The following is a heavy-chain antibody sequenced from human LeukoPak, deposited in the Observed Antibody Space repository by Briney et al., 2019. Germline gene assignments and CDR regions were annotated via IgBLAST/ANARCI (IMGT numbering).Heavy chain of an antibody. CDR1: GYTLTELS. Sequence: ASVKVSCKVSGYTLTELSMHWVRQAPGKGLEWMGGFDPEDGETIYAQKFQGRVTMTEDTSTDTAYMGLSSLRSEDTAVYYCATVGRSGYDYSSFDYWGQGTLVTVSS. J-gene: IGHJ4*02. CDR3: ATVGRSGYDYSSFDY. D-gene: IGHD5-12*01. V-gene: IGHV1-24*01. CDR2: FDPEDGET.